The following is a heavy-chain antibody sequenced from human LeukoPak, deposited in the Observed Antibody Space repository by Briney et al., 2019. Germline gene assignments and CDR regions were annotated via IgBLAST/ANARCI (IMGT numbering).Heavy chain of an antibody. Sequence: PGGSLRLSCAASGFTFSSYSMNWVRQAPGKGLEWVSYISSSSSTIYYADSVKGRFTISRDNAKNSLYLQMNSLRAEDTAVYYCAREGSYGYKYAFDIWGQGTMVTVSS. CDR1: GFTFSSYS. CDR2: ISSSSSTI. V-gene: IGHV3-48*01. J-gene: IGHJ3*02. D-gene: IGHD5-18*01. CDR3: AREGSYGYKYAFDI.